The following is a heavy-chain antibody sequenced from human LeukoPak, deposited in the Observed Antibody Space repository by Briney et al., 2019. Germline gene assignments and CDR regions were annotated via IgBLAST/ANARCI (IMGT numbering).Heavy chain of an antibody. CDR1: GASISDYY. V-gene: IGHV4-59*12. D-gene: IGHD1-26*01. J-gene: IGHJ3*02. Sequence: SETLSLACTVSGASISDYYWSWIRQPPGKGLEWFGYIYYTGSTKYNPSLESRVTISIDTSKNHLYLKLSSVTAADTAMYYCAREGVGPTDDAFDIWGQGTMVTIS. CDR3: AREGVGPTDDAFDI. CDR2: IYYTGST.